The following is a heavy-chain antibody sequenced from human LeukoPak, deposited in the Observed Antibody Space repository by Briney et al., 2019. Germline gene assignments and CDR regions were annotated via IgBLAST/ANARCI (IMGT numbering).Heavy chain of an antibody. J-gene: IGHJ3*01. V-gene: IGHV1-69*04. CDR2: IIPIGDIA. Sequence: SVTVSCKTSGDTFRTYDIHWVRQAPGQGLEWMGRIIPIGDIADYAQKFQGRVTMTADKSTTTAYMEVRSLKSEDTAFYYCARISDSTRVTAAFDVWGQGTMVTVS. CDR1: GDTFRTYD. D-gene: IGHD2-2*01. CDR3: ARISDSTRVTAAFDV.